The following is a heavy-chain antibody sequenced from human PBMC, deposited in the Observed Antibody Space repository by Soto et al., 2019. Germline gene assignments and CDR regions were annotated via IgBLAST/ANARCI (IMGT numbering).Heavy chain of an antibody. Sequence: GGSLRLSCAASGFTFSSYAMSWVRQAPGKGLEWVSAISGSGGSTYYADSVKGRFTISRDNSKNTLYLQMNSLRAEDTAVYDCAKDPPLNYDFWSGYYTGYYYYYMDVWGKGTTVTVSS. J-gene: IGHJ6*03. D-gene: IGHD3-3*01. V-gene: IGHV3-23*01. CDR3: AKDPPLNYDFWSGYYTGYYYYYMDV. CDR2: ISGSGGST. CDR1: GFTFSSYA.